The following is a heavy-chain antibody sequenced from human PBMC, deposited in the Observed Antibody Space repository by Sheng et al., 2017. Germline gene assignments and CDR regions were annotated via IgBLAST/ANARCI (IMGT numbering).Heavy chain of an antibody. D-gene: IGHD3-10*01. V-gene: IGHV4-34*01. CDR1: GGSFSGYY. Sequence: QVQLQQWGAGLLKPSETLSLTCAVYGGSFSGYYWSWIRQPPGKGLEWIGEINHSGSTNYNPSLKSRVTISVDTSKNQFSLKLSSVTAADTAMYYCATIHGSGSPHDYWGQGTLVTVSS. CDR2: INHSGST. J-gene: IGHJ4*02. CDR3: ATIHGSGSPHDY.